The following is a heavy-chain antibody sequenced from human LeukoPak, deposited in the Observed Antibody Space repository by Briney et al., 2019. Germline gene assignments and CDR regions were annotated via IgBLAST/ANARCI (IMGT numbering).Heavy chain of an antibody. CDR2: ISISGYST. D-gene: IGHD3-3*01. J-gene: IGHJ5*01. CDR3: ASRYDSWGGLYGWFDS. V-gene: IGHV3-11*04. CDR1: GFPFNNYY. Sequence: PGGSLRLSCTASGFPFNNYYMSWMRRAPGKGLEWISYISISGYSTYYADSVKGRFTISRDNAKNSLFLQMDNLRPEYTAFYYCASRYDSWGGLYGWFDSWGQGTLVTVSS.